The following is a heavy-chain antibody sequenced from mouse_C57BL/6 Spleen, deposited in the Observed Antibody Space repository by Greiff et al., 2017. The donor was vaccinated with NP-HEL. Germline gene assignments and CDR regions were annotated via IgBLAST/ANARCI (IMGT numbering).Heavy chain of an antibody. V-gene: IGHV5-16*01. Sequence: EVQRVESEGGLVQPGSSMKLSCTASGFTFSDYYMAWVRQVPEKGLEWVANINYDGSSTYYLDSLKSRFIISRDNAKNILYLQMSSLKSEDTATYYCARGPYYYGSSLFDYWGQGTTLTVSS. CDR3: ARGPYYYGSSLFDY. CDR2: INYDGSST. CDR1: GFTFSDYY. J-gene: IGHJ2*01. D-gene: IGHD1-1*01.